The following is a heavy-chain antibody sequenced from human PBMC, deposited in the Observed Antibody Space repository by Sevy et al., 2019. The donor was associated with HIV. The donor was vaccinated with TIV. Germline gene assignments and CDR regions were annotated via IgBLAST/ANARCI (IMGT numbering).Heavy chain of an antibody. J-gene: IGHJ3*02. CDR2: INPNSGGT. CDR1: GYTFTGYY. CDR3: ARAPWGRAFDI. Sequence: ASVNVSCKASGYTFTGYYMHWVRQAPGQGLEWMGWINPNSGGTNYAQKFQGRVTMTRDTSISTAYMELNSLRSYDTAVYYCARAPWGRAFDIWGQGTMVTVSS. D-gene: IGHD7-27*01. V-gene: IGHV1-2*02.